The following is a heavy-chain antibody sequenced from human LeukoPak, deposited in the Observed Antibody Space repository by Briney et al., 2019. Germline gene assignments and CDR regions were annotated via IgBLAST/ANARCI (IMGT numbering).Heavy chain of an antibody. Sequence: PSETLSLTCTVSGGSISSYYWSWIRQPPGKGLEWIGYIYYSGSTNYNPSLKSRVTISVDTSENQFSLKLSSVTAADTAVYYCARGREGYCSGGSCLRDAFDIWGQGTMITVSS. CDR3: ARGREGYCSGGSCLRDAFDI. V-gene: IGHV4-59*01. CDR1: GGSISSYY. CDR2: IYYSGST. D-gene: IGHD2-15*01. J-gene: IGHJ3*02.